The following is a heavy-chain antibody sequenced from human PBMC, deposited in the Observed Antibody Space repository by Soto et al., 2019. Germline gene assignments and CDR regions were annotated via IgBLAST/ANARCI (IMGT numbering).Heavy chain of an antibody. CDR1: GLTFSGYW. V-gene: IGHV3-7*01. J-gene: IGHJ4*01. Sequence: GGSLRLSCAASGLTFSGYWMGWVRQAPGKGLEWVASIMKDGGEKKYVDSVRGRFTISRDNVQNSLFLQMDSLRVEDTAVYYCSRDRDHYQADYRGQGTLVTVSS. D-gene: IGHD2-2*01. CDR3: SRDRDHYQADY. CDR2: IMKDGGEK.